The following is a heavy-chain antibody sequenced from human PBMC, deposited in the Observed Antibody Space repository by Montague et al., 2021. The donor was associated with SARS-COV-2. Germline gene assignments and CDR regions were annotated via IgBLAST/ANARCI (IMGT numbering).Heavy chain of an antibody. CDR3: AKAGIKYDYGDFFDY. D-gene: IGHD4-17*01. Sequence: SLRLSCAASGFPFSSYAMSWVRQAPGKGLEWVSAISGSGGSTYYADSVKGRFTISRDNSKNTLYLQMNSLRAEDTAAYYCAKAGIKYDYGDFFDYWGQGTLVTVSS. J-gene: IGHJ4*01. CDR1: GFPFSSYA. V-gene: IGHV3-23*01. CDR2: ISGSGGST.